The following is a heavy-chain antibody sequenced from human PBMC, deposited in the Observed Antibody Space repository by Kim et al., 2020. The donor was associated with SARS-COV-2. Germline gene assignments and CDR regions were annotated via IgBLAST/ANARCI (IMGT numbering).Heavy chain of an antibody. J-gene: IGHJ6*02. Sequence: GGSLRLSCVASGFTFDTYAMSWVRQAPGKGLEWVSVISGNGVNKFYADSVRGRFTISRDNSKNTLYLQMNSLRDEDTALYYCAKVVVMDGYNYFYYYGMDLWGQGTAVTVSS. V-gene: IGHV3-23*01. CDR2: ISGNGVNK. D-gene: IGHD3-22*01. CDR3: AKVVVMDGYNYFYYYGMDL. CDR1: GFTFDTYA.